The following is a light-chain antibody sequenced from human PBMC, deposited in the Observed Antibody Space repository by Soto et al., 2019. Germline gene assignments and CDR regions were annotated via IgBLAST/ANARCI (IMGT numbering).Light chain of an antibody. J-gene: IGKJ1*01. Sequence: DIQMTQSPSTLSAFVGDRVTITCRASQSISSWLAWYQQKPGKAPNLLIYQASILESGVPSRFSGSGSGTEFTLTISSLQPDDFATYYCQQYNTYSVTFGQGTKVEIK. CDR1: QSISSW. CDR3: QQYNTYSVT. CDR2: QAS. V-gene: IGKV1-5*03.